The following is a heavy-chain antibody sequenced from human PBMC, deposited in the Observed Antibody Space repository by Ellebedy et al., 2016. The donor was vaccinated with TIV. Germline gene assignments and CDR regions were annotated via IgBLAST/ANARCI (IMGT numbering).Heavy chain of an antibody. Sequence: GESLKISCAASGFTFSRYDMNWVRQAPGTGLEWVSRINGSRGTTNYADSVKGRFTISRDNSKNILYLQMNSLRADDTAVYYCAKDRDYFYDSSGFDYWGQGSLVTVSS. CDR1: GFTFSRYD. CDR2: INGSRGTT. V-gene: IGHV3-23*01. CDR3: AKDRDYFYDSSGFDY. J-gene: IGHJ4*02. D-gene: IGHD3-22*01.